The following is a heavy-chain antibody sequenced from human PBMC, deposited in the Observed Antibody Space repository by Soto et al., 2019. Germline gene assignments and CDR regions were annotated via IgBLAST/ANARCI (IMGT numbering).Heavy chain of an antibody. CDR3: ARRIMTTFGATGWFDP. V-gene: IGHV1-69*13. J-gene: IGHJ5*02. Sequence: SVKVSCKASGGTFSSYAISWVRQAPGQGLEWMGGIIPIFGTANYAQKFQGRVTITADESTSTAYMELSSLRSEDTAVYYCARRIMTTFGATGWFDPWGQGTLVTVSS. CDR1: GGTFSSYA. CDR2: IIPIFGTA. D-gene: IGHD3-16*01.